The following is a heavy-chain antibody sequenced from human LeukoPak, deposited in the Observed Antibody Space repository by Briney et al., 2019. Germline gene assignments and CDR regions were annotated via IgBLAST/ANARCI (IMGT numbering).Heavy chain of an antibody. V-gene: IGHV3-48*03. D-gene: IGHD2-2*01. CDR2: ISSSGSTM. Sequence: GGSLRLSCAASGFTFNSYEMNWVRQAPGKGLEWVSYISSSGSTMYYADSVRGRLTISRENAKNLLYLEVNSLRAEDSAVYYCARRYCSSTSCTLDYWGQGTLVIVSS. CDR3: ARRYCSSTSCTLDY. CDR1: GFTFNSYE. J-gene: IGHJ4*02.